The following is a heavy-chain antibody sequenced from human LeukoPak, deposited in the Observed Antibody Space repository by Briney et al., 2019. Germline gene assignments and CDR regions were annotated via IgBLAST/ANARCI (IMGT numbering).Heavy chain of an antibody. CDR1: GYTFTSYY. J-gene: IGHJ4*02. Sequence: ASVKVSCKASGYTFTSYYMHWVRQAPGQGLEWMGIINPSGGSTSYAQKFQGRVTMTRDMSTSTVYMELSSLRSEDTAVYYCARDYDSSGSPNYYFDYWGQGTLVTVSS. CDR2: INPSGGST. CDR3: ARDYDSSGSPNYYFDY. D-gene: IGHD3-22*01. V-gene: IGHV1-46*01.